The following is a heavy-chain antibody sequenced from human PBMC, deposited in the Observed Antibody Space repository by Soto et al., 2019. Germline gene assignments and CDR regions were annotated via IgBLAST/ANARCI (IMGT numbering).Heavy chain of an antibody. J-gene: IGHJ4*02. CDR2: ISYDGSNK. CDR1: GFTFSSYA. Sequence: ESGGGVVQPGRSLRLSCAASGFTFSSYAMHWVRQAPGKGLEWVAVISYDGSNKYYADSVKGRFTISRDNSKNTLYLQMNSLRAEDTAVYYCARDSPDYCSGGSCYPGGFDYWGQGTLVTVSS. D-gene: IGHD2-15*01. V-gene: IGHV3-30-3*01. CDR3: ARDSPDYCSGGSCYPGGFDY.